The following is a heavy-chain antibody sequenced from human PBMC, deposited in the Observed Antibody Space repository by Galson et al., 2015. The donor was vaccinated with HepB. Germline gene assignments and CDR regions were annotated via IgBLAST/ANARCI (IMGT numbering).Heavy chain of an antibody. CDR2: ISAYNGNT. Sequence: SVKVSCKASGYTFTSYGISWVRQAPGQGLEWMGWISAYNGNTNYAQKLQGRVTMTTDTSTSTAYMELRSLRSDDTAVYYCARKRRPYCGGDCYLDYWGQGTLVTVSS. D-gene: IGHD2-21*02. V-gene: IGHV1-18*01. CDR1: GYTFTSYG. CDR3: ARKRRPYCGGDCYLDY. J-gene: IGHJ4*02.